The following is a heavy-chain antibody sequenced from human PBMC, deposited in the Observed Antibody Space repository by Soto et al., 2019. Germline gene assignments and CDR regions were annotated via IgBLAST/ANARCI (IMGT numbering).Heavy chain of an antibody. D-gene: IGHD2-15*01. V-gene: IGHV4-59*08. CDR2: IYYSGST. CDR3: ARQEVVAATPIDY. CDR1: GGSISSYY. Sequence: SETLSLTCTVSGGSISSYYWSWIRQPPGKGLEWIGYIYYSGSTNYNPSLKSRVTISVDTSKNQFSLKLSSVTAADTAVYYCARQEVVAATPIDYWGQGTLVTVSS. J-gene: IGHJ4*02.